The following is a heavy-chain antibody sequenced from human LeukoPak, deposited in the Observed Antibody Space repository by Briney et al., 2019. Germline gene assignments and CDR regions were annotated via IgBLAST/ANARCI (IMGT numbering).Heavy chain of an antibody. CDR3: TKGLRFAAALTPFDY. D-gene: IGHD6-13*01. CDR1: GFTFDDHA. V-gene: IGHV3-43D*03. Sequence: GGSLRLSCAASGFTFDDHAMHWVRQAPGKGLEWISLISRDGGTTYYADSVKGRFTISRDNSKNSVYLQMNSLRPEDTAIYYCTKGLRFAAALTPFDYWGQGTLVTVSS. CDR2: ISRDGGTT. J-gene: IGHJ4*02.